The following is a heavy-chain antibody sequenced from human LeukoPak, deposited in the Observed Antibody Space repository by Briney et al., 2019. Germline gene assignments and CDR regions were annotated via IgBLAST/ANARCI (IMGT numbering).Heavy chain of an antibody. D-gene: IGHD5/OR15-5a*01. V-gene: IGHV3-21*01. CDR1: GFTFSNYH. Sequence: GGSLRLSCAASGFTFSNYHINWVRQAPGKGLEWVSSISSSSSYIYYADSVKGRFTISRDNAKNSLYLQMSSLRAEDTAVYYCARNLRGYSFYDLGYWGQGTLVTVSS. CDR2: ISSSSSYI. CDR3: ARNLRGYSFYDLGY. J-gene: IGHJ4*02.